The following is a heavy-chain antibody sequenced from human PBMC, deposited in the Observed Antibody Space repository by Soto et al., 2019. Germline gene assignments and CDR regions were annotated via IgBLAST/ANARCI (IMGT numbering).Heavy chain of an antibody. J-gene: IGHJ4*02. CDR1: GGSISSGDYY. CDR3: ARGVGSIGGWFYFDY. V-gene: IGHV4-30-4*01. D-gene: IGHD1-26*01. CDR2: IYYSGST. Sequence: QVQLQESGPGLVKPSQTLSLTCTVSGGSISSGDYYWSWIRQPPGKGLEWIGYIYYSGSTYYNPCRKSRVTISVHTSKNQYSLKLSSVIVADTAVYYCARGVGSIGGWFYFDYWGQGTLVTVSS.